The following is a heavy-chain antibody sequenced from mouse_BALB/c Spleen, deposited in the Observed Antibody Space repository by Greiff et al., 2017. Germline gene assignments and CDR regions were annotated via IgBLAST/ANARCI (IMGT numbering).Heavy chain of an antibody. V-gene: IGHV5-17*02. Sequence: DVMLVESGGGLVQPGGSRKLSCAASGFTFSSFGMHWVRQAPEKGLEWVAYISSGSSTIYYADTVKGRFTISRDNPKNTLFLQMTSLRSEDTAMYYCARGGSYYRYDALFDYWGQGTTLTVSS. CDR2: ISSGSSTI. CDR1: GFTFSSFG. J-gene: IGHJ2*01. D-gene: IGHD2-14*01. CDR3: ARGGSYYRYDALFDY.